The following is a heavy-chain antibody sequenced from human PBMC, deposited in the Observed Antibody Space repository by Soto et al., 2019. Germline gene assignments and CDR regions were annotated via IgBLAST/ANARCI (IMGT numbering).Heavy chain of an antibody. CDR2: IYYSGST. D-gene: IGHD5-18*01. Sequence: PSESLSLTCPVTGCSMRSGCYCWSWIRQQPGKGLEWIGYIYYSGSTYYNPSLKSRVTISVDTSKNQFSLKLSSVTAADTAVYYCARIPLRRGYSYGYESGYYYYGMDVWGQGTTVPVSS. J-gene: IGHJ6*02. CDR3: ARIPLRRGYSYGYESGYYYYGMDV. V-gene: IGHV4-31*03. CDR1: GCSMRSGCYC.